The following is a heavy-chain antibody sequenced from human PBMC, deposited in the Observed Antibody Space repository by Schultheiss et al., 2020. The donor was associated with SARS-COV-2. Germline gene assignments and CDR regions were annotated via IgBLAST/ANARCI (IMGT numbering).Heavy chain of an antibody. D-gene: IGHD6-13*01. CDR1: GGSISSYY. CDR2: IYTSGST. V-gene: IGHV4-4*07. J-gene: IGHJ6*03. CDR3: ARVSLQQLVRDYYYMDV. Sequence: SETLSLTCTVSGGSISSYYWSWIRQPAGKGLEWIGRIYTSGSTNYNPSLKSRVTISVDTSKNQFSLKLSSVTAADTAVYYCARVSLQQLVRDYYYMDVWGKGTTVTVSS.